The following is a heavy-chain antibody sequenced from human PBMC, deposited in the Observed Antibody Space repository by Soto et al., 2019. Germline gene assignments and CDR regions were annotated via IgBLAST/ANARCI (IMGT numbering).Heavy chain of an antibody. V-gene: IGHV5-51*01. Sequence: PGECLKISCKGSGYSFTSYWIGWVRQMPGKGLEWMGIIYPGDSDTRYSPSFQGQVTISADKSISTAYLQWSSLKASDTAMYYCARRGLSIAARLDYYYYMDFLGQGTPVT. CDR3: ARRGLSIAARLDYYYYMDF. CDR2: IYPGDSDT. J-gene: IGHJ6*02. CDR1: GYSFTSYW. D-gene: IGHD6-6*01.